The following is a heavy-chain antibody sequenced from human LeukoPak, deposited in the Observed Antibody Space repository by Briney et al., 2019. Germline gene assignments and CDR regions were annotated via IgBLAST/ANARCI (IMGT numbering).Heavy chain of an antibody. D-gene: IGHD6-13*01. V-gene: IGHV3-23*01. CDR2: ISGSGGST. Sequence: GGSLRLSCAASGFTFSSYAMSWVRQAPGKGLEWVSAISGSGGSTYYADSVKGRFTISRDDSKNTLYLQMNSLRAEDTAVHYCAKGRGIAAAGIAVFDYWGQGTLVTVSS. CDR1: GFTFSSYA. J-gene: IGHJ4*02. CDR3: AKGRGIAAAGIAVFDY.